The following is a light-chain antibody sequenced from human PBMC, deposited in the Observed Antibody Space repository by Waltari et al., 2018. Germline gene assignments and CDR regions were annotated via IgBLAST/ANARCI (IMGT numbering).Light chain of an antibody. V-gene: IGKV1D-13*01. J-gene: IGKJ5*01. CDR2: DAS. Sequence: ALQLTQSPSSLSASVGDRVTITCRASQDISTALAWYQQKSGEAPKLLIYDASTLGSGGPSSFSGSGTGTDVTLTISRLQPEDFSTYHCQQFHNYPPTFGQGTRLEIK. CDR3: QQFHNYPPT. CDR1: QDISTA.